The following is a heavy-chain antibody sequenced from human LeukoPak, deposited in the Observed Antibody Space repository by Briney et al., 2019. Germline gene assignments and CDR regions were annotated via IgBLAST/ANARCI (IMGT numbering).Heavy chain of an antibody. J-gene: IGHJ4*02. D-gene: IGHD2-8*01. CDR3: ARLDIVLMVYAH. V-gene: IGHV4-59*04. CDR2: IYYSGST. CDR1: GGSISSYY. Sequence: SETLSLTCTVSGGSISSYYWSWIRQPPGKGLEWIGYIYYSGSTYYNPSLKSRVTISVDTSKNQFSLKLSSVTAADTAVYYCARLDIVLMVYAHWGQGTLVTVSS.